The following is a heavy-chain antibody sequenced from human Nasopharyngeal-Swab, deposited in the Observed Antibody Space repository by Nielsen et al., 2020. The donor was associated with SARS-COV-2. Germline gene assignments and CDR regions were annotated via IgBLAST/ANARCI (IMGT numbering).Heavy chain of an antibody. CDR1: GFTFSSYS. CDR2: ISSSSSYI. Sequence: GGSLRLSCAASGFTFSSYSMNWVRQAPGKGLEWVSSISSSSSYIYYADSAKGRFTISRDNAKNSLYLQMNSLRAEDTAVYYCARVRFLEWLFPLYYYYGMDVWGQGTTVTVSS. V-gene: IGHV3-21*01. CDR3: ARVRFLEWLFPLYYYYGMDV. J-gene: IGHJ6*02. D-gene: IGHD3-3*01.